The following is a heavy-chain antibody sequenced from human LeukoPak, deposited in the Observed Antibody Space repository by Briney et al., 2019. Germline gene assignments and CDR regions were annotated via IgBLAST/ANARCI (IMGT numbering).Heavy chain of an antibody. CDR2: INWNGGST. V-gene: IGHV3-20*04. CDR3: AKCHIRMSTVCFFDA. Sequence: GGSLRLSCAASGFTFDDYGMSWVRQAPGKGLEWVSGINWNGGSTGYADSVKGRFTISRDNSDNTLYLQMNSLRAEDTAIYYCAKCHIRMSTVCFFDAWGQGTRVTVSS. CDR1: GFTFDDYG. J-gene: IGHJ4*02. D-gene: IGHD5/OR15-5a*01.